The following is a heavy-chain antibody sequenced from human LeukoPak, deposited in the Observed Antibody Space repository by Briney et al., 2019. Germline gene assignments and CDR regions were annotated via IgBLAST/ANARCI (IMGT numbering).Heavy chain of an antibody. D-gene: IGHD2-15*01. Sequence: SETLSLTCTVSGGSISSYYWSWIRQPAGKGLEWIGRIYTSGRTNYNPSLKSRVTMSVDTSKNQFSLKLSSVTAADTAVYYCARDSCSGGSCYMYNWFDPWGQGTLVTVSS. CDR3: ARDSCSGGSCYMYNWFDP. CDR2: IYTSGRT. V-gene: IGHV4-4*07. CDR1: GGSISSYY. J-gene: IGHJ5*02.